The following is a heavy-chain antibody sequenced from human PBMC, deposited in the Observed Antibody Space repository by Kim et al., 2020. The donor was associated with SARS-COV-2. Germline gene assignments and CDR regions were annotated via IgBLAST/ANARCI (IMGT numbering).Heavy chain of an antibody. CDR3: ARHYGYSSGPGL. Sequence: SETLSLTCTVSGGSMSSSSYYWGWIRQPPGKGLEWIGSFDYSGNTYYNPSLKSRVTISVDTSKKQLSLKLTPVTAADTAVYYCARHYGYSSGPGLWGQGTLVTVSS. CDR2: FDYSGNT. V-gene: IGHV4-39*01. D-gene: IGHD6-19*01. CDR1: GGSMSSSSYY. J-gene: IGHJ4*02.